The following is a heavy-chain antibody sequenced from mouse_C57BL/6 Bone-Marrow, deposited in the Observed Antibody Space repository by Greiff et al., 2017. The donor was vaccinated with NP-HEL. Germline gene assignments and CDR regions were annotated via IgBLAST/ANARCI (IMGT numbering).Heavy chain of an antibody. D-gene: IGHD6-1*01. Sequence: QVQLQQSGPELVKPGASVKISCKASGYTFSTSWMNWMKQRPGKGLEWIGRIYPGDGDTHYSGNFEGQASLTADKSSNSAYLQLSSLTSEDSAVYSCGRGETWGAFFDNWGQGTTLTGSS. CDR2: IYPGDGDT. CDR3: GRGETWGAFFDN. V-gene: IGHV1-82*01. J-gene: IGHJ2*01. CDR1: GYTFSTSW.